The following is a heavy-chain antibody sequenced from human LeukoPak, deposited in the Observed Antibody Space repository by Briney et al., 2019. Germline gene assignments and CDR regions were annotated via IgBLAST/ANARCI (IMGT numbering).Heavy chain of an antibody. Sequence: SETLSLTCTVSGGSISSSSYYWGWIRQPPGKGLEWIGSIYYSGSTYYNPSLKSRVTISVDTSKHQFSLKLSSVTAADTAVYYCARLRNYYDSSGSLPTLDYWGQGTLVTVSS. CDR1: GGSISSSSYY. CDR2: IYYSGST. V-gene: IGHV4-39*01. CDR3: ARLRNYYDSSGSLPTLDY. J-gene: IGHJ4*02. D-gene: IGHD3-22*01.